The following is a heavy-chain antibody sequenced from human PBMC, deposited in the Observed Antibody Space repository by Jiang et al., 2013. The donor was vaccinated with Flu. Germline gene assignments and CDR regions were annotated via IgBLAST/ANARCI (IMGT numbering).Heavy chain of an antibody. V-gene: IGHV1-2*04. CDR1: GFTFTDYY. CDR3: ARDRVPATAAPYYYYGLDV. D-gene: IGHD6-13*01. CDR2: INADTGVA. Sequence: SGAEVKKPGASAEVSCRASGFTFTDYYIHWVRQAPGQGLEWMGWINADTGVANYAQKFQGWISMTRDRSVNTAYMELSRLKSDDTAVYFCARDRVPATAAPYYYYGLDVWGQGTTVTVS. J-gene: IGHJ6*02.